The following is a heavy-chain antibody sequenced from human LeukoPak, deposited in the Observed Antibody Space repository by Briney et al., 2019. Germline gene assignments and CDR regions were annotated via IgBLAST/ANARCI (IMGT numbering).Heavy chain of an antibody. CDR3: AKDPPCSSTTCYDFFEY. V-gene: IGHV3-23*01. CDR2: ISGSGGST. J-gene: IGHJ4*02. Sequence: GGSLRLSCAASGFTFTSYAMSWVRQAPGKGLEWVSAISGSGGSTYYTDSVKGRFTISRDSPTSTLYLQMCSLRAEDTAIYYCAKDPPCSSTTCYDFFEYWGQGTLVTVSS. D-gene: IGHD2-2*01. CDR1: GFTFTSYA.